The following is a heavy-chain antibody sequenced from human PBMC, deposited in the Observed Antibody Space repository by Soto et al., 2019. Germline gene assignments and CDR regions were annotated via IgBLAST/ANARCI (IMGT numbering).Heavy chain of an antibody. CDR1: GSTFSNDW. V-gene: IGHV3-74*01. J-gene: IGHJ6*02. Sequence: GGSLRLSCAVSGSTFSNDWMHWVRQAPGKGLVWVSHINSDGSSTNYADFVKGRFTIARDNAKNTVYLQMNSLRAEDTAVYYCARDRSYSLDVWGQGTTGTVSS. CDR2: INSDGSST. CDR3: ARDRSYSLDV.